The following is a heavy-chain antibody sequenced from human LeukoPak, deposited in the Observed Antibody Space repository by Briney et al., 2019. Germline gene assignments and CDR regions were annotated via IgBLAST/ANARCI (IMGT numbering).Heavy chain of an antibody. CDR2: IYYSGST. CDR1: GGSISSSSYY. D-gene: IGHD3-16*02. CDR3: ARQPSYDYVWGSYRYSYYFDY. V-gene: IGHV4-39*01. J-gene: IGHJ4*02. Sequence: PSETLSLTCTVSGGSISSSSYYWGWIRQPPGKGLEWIGSIYYSGSTYYNPSLKSRVTISVDTSKNQFSLKLSSVTAADTAVYYCARQPSYDYVWGSYRYSYYFDYWGQGTLVTVSS.